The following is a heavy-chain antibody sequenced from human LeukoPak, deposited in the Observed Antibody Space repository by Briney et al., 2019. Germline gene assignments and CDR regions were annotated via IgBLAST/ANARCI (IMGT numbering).Heavy chain of an antibody. V-gene: IGHV3-23*01. D-gene: IGHD5-18*01. CDR2: ITGNGGAT. CDR1: GFTFSSYG. CDR3: TKAAGYLDQ. J-gene: IGHJ4*02. Sequence: GGSLRLSCAASGFTFSSYGIVWVRQIPGEGPEWVAGITGNGGATFYLDSVKGRFTISRDNSKNTVFLQMNGLRGEDTAVYYCTKAAGYLDQWGQGTLVTVSS.